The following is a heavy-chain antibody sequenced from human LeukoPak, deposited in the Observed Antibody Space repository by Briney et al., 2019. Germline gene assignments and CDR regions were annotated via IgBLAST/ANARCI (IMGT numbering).Heavy chain of an antibody. V-gene: IGHV3-30*03. CDR3: ARGPNYFDY. Sequence: GGSLRLSCAASEFIYSSYGIHWVRQAPGKGLEWVAVVSYDGNNKYYADSVNGRFTISRDNSKNTLYLQMNSLRAEDTAVYYCARGPNYFDYWGQGALVTVSS. CDR2: VSYDGNNK. CDR1: EFIYSSYG. J-gene: IGHJ4*02.